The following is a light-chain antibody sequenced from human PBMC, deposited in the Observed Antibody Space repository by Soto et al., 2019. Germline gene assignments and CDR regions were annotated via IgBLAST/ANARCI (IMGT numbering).Light chain of an antibody. CDR2: GAS. V-gene: IGKV3-15*01. CDR1: ENVRTF. Sequence: TQSPATLSLSPGERATLSCRASENVRTFVDWYQQKPGQAPRLLIYGASTRATGIPARFSGSGSGTEFTLTISSLQSEDFAVYYCQQYNYWPPIAVGQGTRLEIK. J-gene: IGKJ5*01. CDR3: QQYNYWPPIA.